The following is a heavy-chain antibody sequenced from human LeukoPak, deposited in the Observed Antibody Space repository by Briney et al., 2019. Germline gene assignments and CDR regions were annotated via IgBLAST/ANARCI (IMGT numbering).Heavy chain of an antibody. D-gene: IGHD3-10*01. V-gene: IGHV3-23*01. J-gene: IGHJ4*02. Sequence: GGSLRLSCAVSGITVSNYGMSWVRQAPGMGLEWVAGISDSGGRTNYADSVKGRFTISRDSPKNTLYLQMNSLRAEDTAVYFCAKRGVVIRVILVGFHKEAYYFDSWGQGALVTVSS. CDR1: GITVSNYG. CDR3: AKRGVVIRVILVGFHKEAYYFDS. CDR2: ISDSGGRT.